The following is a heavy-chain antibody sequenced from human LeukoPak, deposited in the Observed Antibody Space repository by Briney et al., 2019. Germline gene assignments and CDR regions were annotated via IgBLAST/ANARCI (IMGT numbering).Heavy chain of an antibody. D-gene: IGHD2-15*01. CDR1: GYSFSSHG. CDR2: INPADSVT. Sequence: GESLKISCEASGYSFSSHGIVWVRQMPGKGLEWMGIINPADSVTIYSPSFQGQVTISADKSITTAYLQWSSLKASDTAMYYCARRYCSGGTCSYFDYWGQGALVTVSS. J-gene: IGHJ4*02. V-gene: IGHV5-51*01. CDR3: ARRYCSGGTCSYFDY.